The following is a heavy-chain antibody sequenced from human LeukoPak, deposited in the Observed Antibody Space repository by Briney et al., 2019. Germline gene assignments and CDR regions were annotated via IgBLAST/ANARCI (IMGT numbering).Heavy chain of an antibody. D-gene: IGHD1-26*01. V-gene: IGHV3-43D*04. CDR3: AKDTSYSGSYYDFDY. CDR2: ISWDGGST. CDR1: GFTFDDYA. Sequence: GGSLRLSCANYGFTFDDYAMHWVRQAPGMGLEWVSLISWDGGSTYYADSVKGRFTISRDNSKNSLYLQMNSLRAEDTALYYCAKDTSYSGSYYDFDYWGQGTLVTVSS. J-gene: IGHJ4*02.